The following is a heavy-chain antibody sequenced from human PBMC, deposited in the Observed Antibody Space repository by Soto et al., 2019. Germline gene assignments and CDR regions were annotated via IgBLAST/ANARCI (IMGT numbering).Heavy chain of an antibody. Sequence: PYESLSLTCTVCASSISSYYWSWTRQHPGKGLEWIGYIYYSGSTNYNPSLKSRVTISVDTSKNRFSLKRSSVSAADTAVYYCARRLTRDYDFWSGYYPNYYYYCMDGWGQGTTVTVSS. D-gene: IGHD3-3*01. V-gene: IGHV4-59*01. CDR3: ARRLTRDYDFWSGYYPNYYYYCMDG. CDR2: IYYSGST. J-gene: IGHJ6*02. CDR1: ASSISSYY.